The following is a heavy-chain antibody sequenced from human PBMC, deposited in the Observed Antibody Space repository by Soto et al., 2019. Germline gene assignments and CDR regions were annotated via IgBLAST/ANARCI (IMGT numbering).Heavy chain of an antibody. CDR1: GFTFSSDW. J-gene: IGHJ4*02. CDR3: ARGRRSGNTGYDLDY. Sequence: GGSLRLSCGVSGFTFSSDWMNWVRQAPGKGLEWVSNIKQDGSEKYYLDSVKGRFTISRDNAKNSLYLQMYSLGAEDTAVYYCARGRRSGNTGYDLDYWGQGTLVTVSS. D-gene: IGHD5-12*01. CDR2: IKQDGSEK. V-gene: IGHV3-7*01.